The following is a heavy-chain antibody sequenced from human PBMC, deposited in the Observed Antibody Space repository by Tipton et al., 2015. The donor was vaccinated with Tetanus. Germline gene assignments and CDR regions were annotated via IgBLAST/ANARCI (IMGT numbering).Heavy chain of an antibody. CDR1: GVTVSGNY. CDR3: AFRTNWRFSRGFDC. V-gene: IGHV3-53*01. CDR2: IYTGGSA. D-gene: IGHD1-20*01. Sequence: SGVTVSGNYMSWVRQAPGKGLEWVSVIYTGGSADYTDSVKGRFTISRDNSNNSLSLQMNSLRIDDTAVYYCAFRTNWRFSRGFDCWGQGILVTASS. J-gene: IGHJ4*02.